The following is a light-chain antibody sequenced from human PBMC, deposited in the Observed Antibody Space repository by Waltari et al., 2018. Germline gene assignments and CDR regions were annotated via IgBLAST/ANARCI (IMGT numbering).Light chain of an antibody. CDR2: DVG. J-gene: IGLJ2*01. CDR1: SSDVGRYNF. CDR3: SCPTTRNTLV. V-gene: IGLV2-14*03. Sequence: QSALSQPASVSGSPGQSITICCTGSSSDVGRYNFVSWYQQHPGKAPKLWIFDVGDRPSGVSDRFPCSQSANTAPLTISRLQAEDDADYYCSCPTTRNTLVFGGGTRVTVL.